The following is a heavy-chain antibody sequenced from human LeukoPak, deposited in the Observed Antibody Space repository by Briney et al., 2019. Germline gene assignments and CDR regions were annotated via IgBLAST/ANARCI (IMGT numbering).Heavy chain of an antibody. D-gene: IGHD6-19*01. CDR1: GGSISSSSYY. CDR3: ARGYSNGWRLRSFDY. J-gene: IGHJ4*02. V-gene: IGHV4-39*01. Sequence: PSETLSLTCTVSGGSISSSSYYWGWIRQPPGKGLEWIGSIYYSGSTYYNPSLKSRVTISVDASKNQFSLKLSSVTAADTAVYYCARGYSNGWRLRSFDYWGQGTLVTVSS. CDR2: IYYSGST.